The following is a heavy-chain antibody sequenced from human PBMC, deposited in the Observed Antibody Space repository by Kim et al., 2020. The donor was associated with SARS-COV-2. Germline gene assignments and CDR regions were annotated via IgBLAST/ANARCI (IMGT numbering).Heavy chain of an antibody. CDR1: GGSISSYY. CDR3: ARGNPTIGSGSGWDY. D-gene: IGHD3-10*01. CDR2: IYYSGST. Sequence: SETLSLTCTVSGGSISSYYWSWIRQPPGKGLEWIGYIYYSGSTNYNPSLKSRVTISVDTSKNQFSLKLSSVTAADTAVYYCARGNPTIGSGSGWDYWGQGTLVTVSS. V-gene: IGHV4-59*01. J-gene: IGHJ4*02.